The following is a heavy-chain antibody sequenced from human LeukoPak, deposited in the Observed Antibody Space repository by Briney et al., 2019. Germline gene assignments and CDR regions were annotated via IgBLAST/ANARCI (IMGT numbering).Heavy chain of an antibody. CDR1: GFTFTSYA. D-gene: IGHD5-18*01. Sequence: GGSLRLSCAASGFTFTSYAMSWVRQAPGKGLEWVSAISGSGGSTYYADSVKGRFTISRDSSKNTLYLQMNSLRAEDTAVYYCAREGRGYSYAFEYWGQGTLVTVSS. CDR3: AREGRGYSYAFEY. J-gene: IGHJ4*02. V-gene: IGHV3-23*01. CDR2: ISGSGGST.